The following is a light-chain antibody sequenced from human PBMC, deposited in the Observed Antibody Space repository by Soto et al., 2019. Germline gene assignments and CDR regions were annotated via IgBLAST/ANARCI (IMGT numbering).Light chain of an antibody. V-gene: IGLV2-14*03. CDR3: SSYTTRNTEV. CDR2: DVT. CDR1: SSDVGASNY. J-gene: IGLJ1*01. Sequence: QSALTQPASVSGSPGQSISISCIGTSSDVGASNYVSWYQHHPGKAPQLIIYDVTSRPSGVSNRFSASKSGNTASLTISGLQAEDEADYYCSSYTTRNTEVFGTGTKVTVL.